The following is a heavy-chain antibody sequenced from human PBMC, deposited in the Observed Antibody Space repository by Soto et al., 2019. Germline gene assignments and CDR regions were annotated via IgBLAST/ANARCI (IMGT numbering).Heavy chain of an antibody. CDR1: GFTFADYT. CDR2: IRSEANGGTT. Sequence: SLRLSCTVSGFTFADYTMSWVRQAPGKGLEWVGLIRSEANGGTTHYAASVHGGFIISRDDSRGIAFLQMNNLKSEDTAVYYCTRVGKFDYWGQGTLVTVS. CDR3: TRVGKFDY. V-gene: IGHV3-49*04. J-gene: IGHJ4*02. D-gene: IGHD1-26*01.